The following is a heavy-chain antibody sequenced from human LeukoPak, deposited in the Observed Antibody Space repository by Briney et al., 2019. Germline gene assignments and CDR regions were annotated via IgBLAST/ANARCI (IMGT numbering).Heavy chain of an antibody. CDR1: GGFFSGYY. V-gene: IGHV4-34*01. D-gene: IGHD6-6*01. J-gene: IGHJ5*02. CDR3: ARGPRPIAARPGFGRNWFDP. CDR2: INHSGST. Sequence: PSETLSLTCAVYGGFFSGYYWSWIRQPPGKGLEWIGEINHSGSTNYNPSLKSRVTISVDTSKNQFSLKLSSVTAADTAVYYCARGPRPIAARPGFGRNWFDPWGQGTLVTVSS.